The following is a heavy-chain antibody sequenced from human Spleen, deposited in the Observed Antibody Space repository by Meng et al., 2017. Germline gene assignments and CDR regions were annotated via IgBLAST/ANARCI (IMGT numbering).Heavy chain of an antibody. D-gene: IGHD2-15*01. CDR1: GGSISSGDYY. J-gene: IGHJ4*02. V-gene: IGHV4-61*08. CDR3: ARAGYPNLGFDY. CDR2: IYYSGST. Sequence: QVQLQESGPGLVKPLQTLSLTCTVSGGSISSGDYYWNWIRQPPGKGLECIGYIYYSGSTNYNPSLKSRLTISVDTSKNQFSLKLSSVTAADTAVYYCARAGYPNLGFDYWGQGTLVTVSS.